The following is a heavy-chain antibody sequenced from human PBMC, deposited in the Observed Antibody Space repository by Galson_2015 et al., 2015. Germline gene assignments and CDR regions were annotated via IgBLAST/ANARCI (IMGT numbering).Heavy chain of an antibody. CDR1: GFTFSSYG. J-gene: IGHJ3*02. CDR3: VKVIKVRGVRDAFDI. CDR2: ISYDGSDR. Sequence: SLRLSCAASGFTFSSYGMHWVRQAPGKGLEWVAAISYDGSDRYFVDSVKGRFTISRDNSKNTLYLQMNSLRAEDTAVYCCVKVIKVRGVRDAFDIWGQGTMVTVSS. D-gene: IGHD3-10*01. V-gene: IGHV3-30*18.